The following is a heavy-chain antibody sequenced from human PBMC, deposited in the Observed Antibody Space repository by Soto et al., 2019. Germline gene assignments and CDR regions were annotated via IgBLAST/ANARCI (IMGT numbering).Heavy chain of an antibody. V-gene: IGHV4-31*03. CDR3: ARDAPGEAPY. CDR1: GGSITNGDYY. D-gene: IGHD2-2*01. J-gene: IGHJ4*02. CDR2: INYRGTT. Sequence: QVQLQESGPGLVRPSQTLSLTCTVSGGSITNGDYYWNWIRQHPGKGLEWIGYINYRGTTFYNPSLESRVFISVETSKNQFSLNLSSVTAADTAVYFCARDAPGEAPYWGQGTLVTVSS.